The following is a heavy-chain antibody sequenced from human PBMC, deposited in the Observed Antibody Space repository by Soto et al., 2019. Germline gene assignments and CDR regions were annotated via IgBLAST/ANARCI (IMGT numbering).Heavy chain of an antibody. CDR2: IKSKTDGGTT. CDR3: TTTILWFGEQSDAFDI. Sequence: EVQLVESGGGLVKPGGSLRLSCAASGFTFSNAWMSWVRQAPGKGLEWVGRIKSKTDGGTTDYAAPVKGRFTISRDDSKNTLYLQMNSLKTEDTAVYYCTTTILWFGEQSDAFDIWGQGTMVTVSS. J-gene: IGHJ3*02. CDR1: GFTFSNAW. V-gene: IGHV3-15*01. D-gene: IGHD3-10*01.